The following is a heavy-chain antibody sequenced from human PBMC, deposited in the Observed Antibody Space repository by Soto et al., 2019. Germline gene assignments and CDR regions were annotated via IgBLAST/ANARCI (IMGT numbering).Heavy chain of an antibody. CDR1: GGTISGYY. V-gene: IGHV4-4*07. CDR3: ARGQRFSDWFDP. CDR2: IYSSGST. J-gene: IGHJ5*02. D-gene: IGHD3-3*01. Sequence: PFETLSLTCTVTGGTISGYYWTWIRQSAGGGLEWIGRIYSSGSTNYNPSLKSRVTISLDTSMNHFSLRLSSVTAADTAVYYCARGQRFSDWFDPWGQGTLVTVSS.